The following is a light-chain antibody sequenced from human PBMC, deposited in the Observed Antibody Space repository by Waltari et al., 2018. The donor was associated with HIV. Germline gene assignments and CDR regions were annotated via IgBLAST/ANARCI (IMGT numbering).Light chain of an antibody. CDR3: QQYSSPPLT. Sequence: DIQMTQSPSSLSASVGDSVTITCRASQDLRNSLAWYQQSPGKAPNLLLYAVSRLEDGVPSRFSGSGSGTHYTLTISSLQPEDFASYYCQQYSSPPLTFGGGTKVESK. CDR2: AVS. J-gene: IGKJ4*01. V-gene: IGKV1-NL1*01. CDR1: QDLRNS.